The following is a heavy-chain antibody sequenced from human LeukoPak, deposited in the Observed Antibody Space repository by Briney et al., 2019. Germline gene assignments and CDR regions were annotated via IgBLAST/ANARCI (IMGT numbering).Heavy chain of an antibody. CDR1: GFTFSTYS. CDR3: ARPTGSYGFDI. V-gene: IGHV3-48*01. CDR2: ISGRSESK. Sequence: GGSLRLSCAASGFTFSTYSMNWVRQAPGKGLEWVSYISGRSESKSYADSVKGRFTISRDNAKNSLYLQMNSLRVEDTAPYYCARPTGSYGFDIWGQGAMVTVSS. J-gene: IGHJ3*02. D-gene: IGHD4-17*01.